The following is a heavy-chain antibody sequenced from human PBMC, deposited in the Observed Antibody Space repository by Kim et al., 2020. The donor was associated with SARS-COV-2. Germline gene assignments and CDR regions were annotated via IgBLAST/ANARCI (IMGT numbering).Heavy chain of an antibody. V-gene: IGHV3-33*03. CDR3: AKGSSGSYLSGMDV. J-gene: IGHJ6*02. Sequence: GGSLRLSCVASGFTFSYYGMHWVRQAPGKGLEWVAVTWYDGSNKYNADSVKGRFTISRDESKNTLYLQMNSLRAEDTAVYHCAKGSSGSYLSGMDVWGQGTTVTVSS. D-gene: IGHD3-10*01. CDR1: GFTFSYYG. CDR2: TWYDGSNK.